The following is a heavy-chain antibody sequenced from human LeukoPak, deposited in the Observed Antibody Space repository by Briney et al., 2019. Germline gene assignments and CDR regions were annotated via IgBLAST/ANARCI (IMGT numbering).Heavy chain of an antibody. CDR1: GFTFSNYA. Sequence: GGSLRLSCAASGFTFSNYAMDWVRQAPGKGLEWVSAISTGGDRAYYADSVKGRFTTSRDNSRNTLYLQLNSLRAEDAAVYYCARDSCIAAAGNCAFDIWGQGTMVTVSS. CDR3: ARDSCIAAAGNCAFDI. V-gene: IGHV3-23*01. J-gene: IGHJ3*02. CDR2: ISTGGDRA. D-gene: IGHD6-13*01.